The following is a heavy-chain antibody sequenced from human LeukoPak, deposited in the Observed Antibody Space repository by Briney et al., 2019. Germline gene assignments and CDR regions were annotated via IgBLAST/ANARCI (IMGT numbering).Heavy chain of an antibody. CDR1: GFTLSSYS. J-gene: IGHJ4*02. CDR3: ARDYYDSSGWGYYFDY. CDR2: ISSSSSTI. Sequence: GGSPRLSCAASGFTLSSYSMNWVRQAPGKGLEWVSYISSSSSTIYYADSVKGRFTISRDNAKNSLYLQMNSLRAEDTAVYYCARDYYDSSGWGYYFDYWGQGTLVTVSS. V-gene: IGHV3-48*01. D-gene: IGHD3-22*01.